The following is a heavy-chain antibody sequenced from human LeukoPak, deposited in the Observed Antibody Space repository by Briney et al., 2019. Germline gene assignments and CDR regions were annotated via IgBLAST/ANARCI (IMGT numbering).Heavy chain of an antibody. J-gene: IGHJ6*04. CDR3: ARDPSYSSGGSSNLDV. CDR1: GYILTGYY. Sequence: ASVKLSCNASGYILTGYYMHWVRQARGQALEWMGWINPNSVGIKYAQKFQGRVTMTRDTSIRTVYMELSTLRSDDTAVYYCARDPSYSSGGSSNLDVWGKGTTVTVSS. CDR2: INPNSVGI. V-gene: IGHV1-2*02. D-gene: IGHD2-15*01.